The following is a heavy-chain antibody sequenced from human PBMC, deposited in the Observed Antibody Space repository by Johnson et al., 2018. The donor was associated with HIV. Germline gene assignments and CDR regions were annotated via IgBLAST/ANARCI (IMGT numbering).Heavy chain of an antibody. CDR2: IKQDGSEK. Sequence: VQLVESGGGLVQPGGSLRLSCAASGFTFSSYWMSWVRQAPGKGLEWMANIKQDGSEKYYVYSVRGRFTISRDNAKNSLYMQMNSLRAEDTAVYYCARDDSSGWYGLGAFDIWGQGTMVTVSS. CDR3: ARDDSSGWYGLGAFDI. V-gene: IGHV3-7*01. CDR1: GFTFSSYW. D-gene: IGHD6-19*01. J-gene: IGHJ3*02.